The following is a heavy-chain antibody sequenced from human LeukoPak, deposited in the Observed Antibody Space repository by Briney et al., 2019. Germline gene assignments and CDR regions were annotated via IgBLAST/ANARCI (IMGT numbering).Heavy chain of an antibody. V-gene: IGHV4-34*01. Sequence: SETLSLTCAVYGGSFSGFYWSWIRQSPGKGLEWIGEITHGGSTYYNPSLKSRVTISLDTSRNQFSLKLSSVTAADTALFYCARSSYGYMFDSWGQGTLVTVSS. CDR3: ARSSYGYMFDS. CDR2: ITHGGST. D-gene: IGHD5-18*01. CDR1: GGSFSGFY. J-gene: IGHJ4*02.